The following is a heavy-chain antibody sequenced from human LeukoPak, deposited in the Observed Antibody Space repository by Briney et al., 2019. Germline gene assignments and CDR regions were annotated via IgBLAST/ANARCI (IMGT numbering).Heavy chain of an antibody. Sequence: ASVKVSCKAFGYTFTSYGITWVRQAPGQGLEWMGWISAYNGNTNYAQKLQGRVTMTTDTSTSTAYMELRSLRSDDTAVYYCARDPRETTLYYYYYYGMDVWGQGTMVTVSS. V-gene: IGHV1-18*01. CDR2: ISAYNGNT. CDR1: GYTFTSYG. J-gene: IGHJ6*02. D-gene: IGHD4-11*01. CDR3: ARDPRETTLYYYYYYGMDV.